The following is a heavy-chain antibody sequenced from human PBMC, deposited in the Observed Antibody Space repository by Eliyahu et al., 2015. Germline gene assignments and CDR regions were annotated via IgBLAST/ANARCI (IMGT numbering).Heavy chain of an antibody. J-gene: IGHJ4*02. CDR1: GGXISSXY. CDR2: IYTSGST. V-gene: IGHV4-4*07. CDR3: ARDFTYNYYDSSGRPYYFDY. Sequence: QVQLQESGPGLVKPSETLSLTCTVSGGXISSXYWSWIRQPAGKGLEWIGRIYTSGSTNYNPSLKSRVTMSVDTSKNQFSLKLSSVTAADTAVYYCARDFTYNYYDSSGRPYYFDYWGQGTLVTVSS. D-gene: IGHD3-22*01.